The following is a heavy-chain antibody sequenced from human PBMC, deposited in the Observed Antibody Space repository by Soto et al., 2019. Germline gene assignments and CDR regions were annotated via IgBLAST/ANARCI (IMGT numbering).Heavy chain of an antibody. CDR2: ISGSGGST. V-gene: IGHV3-23*01. CDR1: GFTFSSYA. CDR3: AKDTGRDVFFFWVFHPTPIDS. Sequence: PGGSLRLSCAASGFTFSSYAMSWVRQAPGKGLEWVSAISGSGGSTYYADSVKGRFTISRDNSKNTLYLQMNSLRAEDTAVYYCAKDTGRDVFFFWVFHPTPIDSWGTGTMVTVS. D-gene: IGHD3-3*01. J-gene: IGHJ3*02.